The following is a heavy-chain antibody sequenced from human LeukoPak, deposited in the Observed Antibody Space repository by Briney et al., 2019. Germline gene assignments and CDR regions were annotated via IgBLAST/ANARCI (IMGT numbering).Heavy chain of an antibody. V-gene: IGHV4-34*01. D-gene: IGHD3-3*01. Sequence: SETLSLTCAVYGGSFSGYYWSWIRQPPGKGLEWIGEINHSGSTNYNPSLKSRVTISVDTSKNQFSLKLSSVTAADTAVYYCARTYYDFWSGYYKGASGYYFDYWGQGTLVTVSS. J-gene: IGHJ4*02. CDR1: GGSFSGYY. CDR3: ARTYYDFWSGYYKGASGYYFDY. CDR2: INHSGST.